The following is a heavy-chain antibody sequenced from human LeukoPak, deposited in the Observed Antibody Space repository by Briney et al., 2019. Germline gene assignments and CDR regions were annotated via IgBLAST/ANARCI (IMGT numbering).Heavy chain of an antibody. V-gene: IGHV3-48*01. CDR1: GFTFSSYS. CDR3: ARDEAYYYYMDV. Sequence: GGSLRLSCAASGFTFSSYSMNWVRQAPGKGLEWVSYISSSSGTIYYADSVKGRFTISRDNAKNSLYLQMNSLRAEDTAVYYCARDEAYYYYMDVWGKGTTVTVSS. J-gene: IGHJ6*03. CDR2: ISSSSGTI.